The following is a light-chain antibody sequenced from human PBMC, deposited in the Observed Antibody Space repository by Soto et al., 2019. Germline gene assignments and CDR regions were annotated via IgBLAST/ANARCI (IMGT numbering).Light chain of an antibody. CDR1: SSDVGGYDY. J-gene: IGLJ2*01. CDR3: TSYTISRTLVI. CDR2: EVS. V-gene: IGLV2-14*01. Sequence: QSALTQPASVSGSPGQSITISCTGTSSDVGGYDYVTWYQQHPGKAPKLMIYEVSNRPSGVSNRFSGSKSGNTASLTISGLQAEDEADYYCTSYTISRTLVIFGGGTKLTVL.